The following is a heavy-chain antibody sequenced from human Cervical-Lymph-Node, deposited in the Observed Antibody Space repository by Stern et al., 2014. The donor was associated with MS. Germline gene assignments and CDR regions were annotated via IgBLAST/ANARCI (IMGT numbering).Heavy chain of an antibody. V-gene: IGHV3-33*01. Sequence: VQLVESGGGVVQPGRSLRLSCAASGFTFSNYGMHWVRQAPGKGLEWLAGIRDDGNKKNYAESVKGPVTIPRDKYNKTVFLAMISLTAEDTALYYCARGNWNYEGMGYWGQGTLVTVSS. CDR3: ARGNWNYEGMGY. J-gene: IGHJ4*02. D-gene: IGHD1-7*01. CDR2: IRDDGNKK. CDR1: GFTFSNYG.